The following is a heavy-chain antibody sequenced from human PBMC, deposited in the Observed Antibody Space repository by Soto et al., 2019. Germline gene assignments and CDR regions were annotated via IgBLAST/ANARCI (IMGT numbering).Heavy chain of an antibody. CDR1: GYTFMSYG. Sequence: ASVKVSCKASGYTFMSYGISWVRQAPGQGLEWMGWINAYSGSTNYAQKFQGWVTMTRDTSISTAYMELSRLRSDDTAVYYCARAALYYTAMVQYYFDYWGQGTLVTVSS. J-gene: IGHJ4*02. CDR2: INAYSGST. V-gene: IGHV1-2*04. D-gene: IGHD5-18*01. CDR3: ARAALYYTAMVQYYFDY.